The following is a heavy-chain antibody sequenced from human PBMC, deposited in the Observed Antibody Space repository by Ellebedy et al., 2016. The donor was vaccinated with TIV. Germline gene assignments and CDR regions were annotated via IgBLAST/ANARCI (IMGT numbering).Heavy chain of an antibody. D-gene: IGHD5-18*01. Sequence: PGGSLRLSCAASGFTFSTYGISWVRQAPGKGLEWVSGISDSGCSAPYADSVKGRFTVSRDNSRKTLVRQMNNLKAGDTAIYYCAKNLSWIQPDLGAYEIWGQGTMVTVSS. V-gene: IGHV3-23*01. CDR2: ISDSGCSA. J-gene: IGHJ3*02. CDR1: GFTFSTYG. CDR3: AKNLSWIQPDLGAYEI.